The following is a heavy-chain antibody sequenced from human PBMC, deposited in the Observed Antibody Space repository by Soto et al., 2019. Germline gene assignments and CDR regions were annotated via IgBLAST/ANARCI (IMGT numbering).Heavy chain of an antibody. CDR1: GRSFSGYY. V-gene: IGHV4-34*01. J-gene: IGHJ4*02. CDR2: INHSGST. Sequence: SETLSLTCAVYGRSFSGYYWSWIRQPPGKGLEWIGEINHSGSTNYNPSLKSRVTISVDTSKNQFSLKLSSVTAADTAVYYCAIANGISAVTTFYWGQGTLVTVFS. D-gene: IGHD4-17*01. CDR3: AIANGISAVTTFY.